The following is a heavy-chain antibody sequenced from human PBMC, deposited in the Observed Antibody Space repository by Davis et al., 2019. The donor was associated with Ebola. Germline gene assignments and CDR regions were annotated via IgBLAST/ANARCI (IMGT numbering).Heavy chain of an antibody. CDR1: GYTFTSYG. D-gene: IGHD1-14*01. CDR3: AIGGTTGGFDY. CDR2: ISAYNGNT. J-gene: IGHJ4*02. V-gene: IGHV1-18*01. Sequence: AASVKVSCKASGYTFTSYGISWVRQAPGQGLEWMGWISAYNGNTNYAQKLQGRVTMTEDTSTDTAYMELRSLRYEDTAVYYCAIGGTTGGFDYWGQGTLVIVSS.